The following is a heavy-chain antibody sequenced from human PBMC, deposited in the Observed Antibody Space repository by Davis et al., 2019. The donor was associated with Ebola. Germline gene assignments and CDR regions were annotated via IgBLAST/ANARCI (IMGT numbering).Heavy chain of an antibody. CDR2: LGLSTDT. D-gene: IGHD1-26*01. Sequence: GESLKLSCAASGFVFSSYVMRWVRRAPGKGLEWVSTLGLSTDTYYADSVKGRFTISRDNSKNTLYLQMNSLRDEDTAVYYCAKAGIVGATSGRTKGVDYCGQGTLVTVSS. CDR1: GFVFSSYV. CDR3: AKAGIVGATSGRTKGVDY. V-gene: IGHV3-23*01. J-gene: IGHJ4*02.